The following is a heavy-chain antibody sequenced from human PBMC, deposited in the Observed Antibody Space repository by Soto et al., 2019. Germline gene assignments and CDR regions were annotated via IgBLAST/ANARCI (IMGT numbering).Heavy chain of an antibody. V-gene: IGHV2-5*02. J-gene: IGHJ5*02. CDR2: IYWDDDK. CDR1: GFSLSTSGVG. D-gene: IGHD1-1*01. Sequence: QITLKESGPTLVKPTQTLTLTCTFSGFSLSTSGVGVGWICQPPGKALEWLALIYWDDDKRYSPSLKSRLTMTKDTSKNQVVLTITNMDPVDTATSYCAHSTSPSQFWNNNWFDPWGQGTLVTVSS. CDR3: AHSTSPSQFWNNNWFDP.